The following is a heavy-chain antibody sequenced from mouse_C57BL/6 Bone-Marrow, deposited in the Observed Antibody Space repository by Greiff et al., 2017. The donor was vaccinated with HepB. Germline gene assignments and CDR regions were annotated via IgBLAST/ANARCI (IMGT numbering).Heavy chain of an antibody. J-gene: IGHJ2*01. CDR2: ISYDGSN. Sequence: EVKLVESGPGLVKPSQSLSLTCSVTGYSITSGYYWNWIRQFPGNKLEWMGYISYDGSNNYNPSLKNRISITRDTSKNQFFLKLNSVTTEDTATYYCAREEGEYYYGSSPFDYWGQGTTLTVSS. V-gene: IGHV3-6*01. CDR3: AREEGEYYYGSSPFDY. CDR1: GYSITSGYY. D-gene: IGHD1-1*01.